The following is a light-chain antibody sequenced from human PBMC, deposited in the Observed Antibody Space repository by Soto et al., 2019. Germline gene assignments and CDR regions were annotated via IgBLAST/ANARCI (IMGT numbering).Light chain of an antibody. J-gene: IGKJ1*01. CDR1: QSVGRTD. V-gene: IGKV3-20*01. Sequence: EIVLTQSPGTLSLSPGERASLSCRASQSVGRTDLAWYRQKAGQAPRLLIYDVSSRATGIPDRFSGSGSGTDFTLTISRLEPEDFAVYYCHQYGRSPPWTFGQGTKLEIK. CDR2: DVS. CDR3: HQYGRSPPWT.